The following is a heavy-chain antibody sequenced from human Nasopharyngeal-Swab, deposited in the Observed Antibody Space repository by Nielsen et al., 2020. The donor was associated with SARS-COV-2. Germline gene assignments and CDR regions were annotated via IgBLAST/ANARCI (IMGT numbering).Heavy chain of an antibody. J-gene: IGHJ6*02. CDR2: INPSGGST. CDR3: ARDRGSIVATISYYYYGMDV. CDR1: GGTFSSYA. Sequence: ASVKVSCKASGGTFSSYAISWVQQAPGQGLDWMGIINPSGGSTSYAQKFQGRVTMTRDTSTSTVYMELSSLRSEDTAVYYCARDRGSIVATISYYYYGMDVWGQGTTVTVSS. D-gene: IGHD5-12*01. V-gene: IGHV1-46*01.